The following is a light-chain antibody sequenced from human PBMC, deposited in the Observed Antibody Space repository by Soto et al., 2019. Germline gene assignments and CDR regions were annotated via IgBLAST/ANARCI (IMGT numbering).Light chain of an antibody. CDR3: QHYNNYLLT. V-gene: IGKV3-20*01. CDR1: QGVGTN. Sequence: VLTQSPGTLTLSPGERATLSCWASQGVGTNLAWYQQKPGQAPRLLIFGAATRATGIPDRFSGRGSGTDFTLPFGRLEPEDFATYYCQHYNNYLLTFGGGTK. J-gene: IGKJ4*01. CDR2: GAA.